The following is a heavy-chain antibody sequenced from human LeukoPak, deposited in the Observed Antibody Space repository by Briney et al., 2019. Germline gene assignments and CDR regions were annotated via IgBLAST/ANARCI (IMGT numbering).Heavy chain of an antibody. J-gene: IGHJ4*02. V-gene: IGHV1-69*13. CDR1: GGTFSSYA. D-gene: IGHD6-19*01. CDR3: AGPRRSGWYYFDY. CDR2: IIPIFGTA. Sequence: SVKVSCKASGGTFSSYAISWVRQAPGQGLEWMGGIIPIFGTANYAQKFQGRVTTTADESTSTAYMELSSLRSEDTAVYYCAGPRRSGWYYFDYWGQGTLVTVSS.